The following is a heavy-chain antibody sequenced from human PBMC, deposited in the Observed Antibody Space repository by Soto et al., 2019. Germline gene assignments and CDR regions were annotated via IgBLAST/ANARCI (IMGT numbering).Heavy chain of an antibody. CDR2: ISSSSSYI. D-gene: IGHD2-15*01. Sequence: EVQLVESGGGLVKPGGSLRLSCAASGFTFSSYSMNWVRQAPGKGLEWVSSISSSSSYIYYADSVKGRFTISRDNAKNSLYLQMNSLRAEDTAVYYCARDRQVVVAATTGYYYYGMDVWGQGTTVTVSS. CDR3: ARDRQVVVAATTGYYYYGMDV. V-gene: IGHV3-21*01. CDR1: GFTFSSYS. J-gene: IGHJ6*02.